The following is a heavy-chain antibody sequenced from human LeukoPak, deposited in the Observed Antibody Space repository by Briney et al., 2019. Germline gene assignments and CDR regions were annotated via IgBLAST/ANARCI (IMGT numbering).Heavy chain of an antibody. Sequence: GRSLRLSCAASGFTFSTYGMHWVRQAPGKGLEWVSGISDSGGSTYSADSVKGRFTISRDNSKNTLYLQMNSLRAEDTAVYYCVKDQVGGSRWYYFDYWGQGALVTVSS. V-gene: IGHV3-23*01. CDR3: VKDQVGGSRWYYFDY. J-gene: IGHJ4*02. CDR2: ISDSGGST. CDR1: GFTFSTYG. D-gene: IGHD6-13*01.